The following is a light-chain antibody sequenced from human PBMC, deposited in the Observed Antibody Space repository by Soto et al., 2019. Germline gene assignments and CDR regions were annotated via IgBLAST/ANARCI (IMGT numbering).Light chain of an antibody. CDR3: RSYTSDSSYV. CDR1: SRDVGLYDY. CDR2: VVS. Sequence: QSVLTQPASVSGSSGQSITISGIGSSRDVGLYDYVSWYHQHPGKAPQLMIYVVSNRPSGVSNRFSAFKSGNTASVITPGLQADDEADYYRRSYTSDSSYVFGSGTKGTI. V-gene: IGLV2-14*01. J-gene: IGLJ1*01.